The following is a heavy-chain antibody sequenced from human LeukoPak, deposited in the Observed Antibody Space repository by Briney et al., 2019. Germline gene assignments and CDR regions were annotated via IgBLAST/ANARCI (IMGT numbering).Heavy chain of an antibody. CDR3: ARTLVVPAAADDY. J-gene: IGHJ4*02. CDR1: GGSISSGSYY. CDR2: IYTSGST. Sequence: SETLSLTCTVSGGSISSGSYYWSWIRQPAGKGLEWIGRIYTSGSTNYNPSLKSRVTISVDTSKNQFSLKLSSVTAADTAVYYCARTLVVPAAADDYWGQGTLSPSPQ. D-gene: IGHD2-2*01. V-gene: IGHV4-61*02.